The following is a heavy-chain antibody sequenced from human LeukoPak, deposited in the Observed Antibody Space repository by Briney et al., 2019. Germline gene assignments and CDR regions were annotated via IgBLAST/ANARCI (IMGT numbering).Heavy chain of an antibody. V-gene: IGHV3-7*01. J-gene: IGHJ6*03. Sequence: PGGSLRLSCAASGFTFSSYWMSWVRQAPGKRLEWVANIKQDGSEKYYVDSVKGRFTISRDNAKNSLYLQMNSLRAEDTAVYYCARDPAVYYYYYYMDVWGKGTTVTVSS. CDR3: ARDPAVYYYYYYMDV. CDR1: GFTFSSYW. CDR2: IKQDGSEK.